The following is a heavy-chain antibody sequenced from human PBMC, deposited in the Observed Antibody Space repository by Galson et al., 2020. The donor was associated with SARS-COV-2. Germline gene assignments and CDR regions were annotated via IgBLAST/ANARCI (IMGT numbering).Heavy chain of an antibody. CDR1: DFGFSYYW. J-gene: IGHJ4*02. Sequence: GGSLRLSCEASDFGFSYYWMSWVRQAPGRGLEWLANIKHDGSEKYYVDSVKGRFTISRDNPKNSLYLQMNNLRVEDTAVYHCARVDCSGGSCYPGNYWGQGTLVTVSS. CDR2: IKHDGSEK. D-gene: IGHD2-15*01. CDR3: ARVDCSGGSCYPGNY. V-gene: IGHV3-7*03.